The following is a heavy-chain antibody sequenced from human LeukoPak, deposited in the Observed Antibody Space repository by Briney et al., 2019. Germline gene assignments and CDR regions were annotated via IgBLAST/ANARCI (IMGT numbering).Heavy chain of an antibody. V-gene: IGHV3-15*01. J-gene: IGHJ4*02. CDR1: GFIFSNNW. CDR3: ITITITRGAL. D-gene: IGHD3-10*01. Sequence: GGSLRLSRAASGFIFSNNWTSWVRQAPRKGLGWVGHIKSKSYGETTDYAEPVKGRFTVSRDDADDMVYLQLSSLGPEDTAVYYCITITITRGALWGLGTLVTVSS. CDR2: IKSKSYGETT.